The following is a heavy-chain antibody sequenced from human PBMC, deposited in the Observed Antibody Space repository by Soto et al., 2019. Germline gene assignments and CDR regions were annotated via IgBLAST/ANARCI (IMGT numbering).Heavy chain of an antibody. D-gene: IGHD1-1*01. V-gene: IGHV5-10-1*01. Sequence: PGESLKISCKGSGYSFTKYWITWVRQMPGKGLEWMGRTDPSDSYTNYSPSFQGHVTISADKSISTAYLQWSSLTASDTAIYYCARQNDLDFYFYGLDVWGQGTTVTVS. J-gene: IGHJ6*02. CDR1: GYSFTKYW. CDR2: TDPSDSYT. CDR3: ARQNDLDFYFYGLDV.